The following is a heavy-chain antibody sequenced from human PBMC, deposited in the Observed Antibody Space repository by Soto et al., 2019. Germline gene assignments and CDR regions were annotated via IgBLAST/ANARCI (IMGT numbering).Heavy chain of an antibody. CDR2: IIPIFGTA. J-gene: IGHJ6*02. CDR1: GGTFSSYA. V-gene: IGHV1-69*13. Sequence: ASVKVSCKASGGTFSSYAISWVRQAPGQGLEWMGGIIPIFGTANYAQKFQGRVTITADESTSTAYVELSSLRSEDTAVYYCARVPKAKPSYYYGMDVWGQGTTVTVSS. CDR3: ARVPKAKPSYYYGMDV.